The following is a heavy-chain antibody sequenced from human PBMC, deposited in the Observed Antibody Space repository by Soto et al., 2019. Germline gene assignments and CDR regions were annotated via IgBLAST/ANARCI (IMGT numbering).Heavy chain of an antibody. CDR1: GGSISSGGYY. V-gene: IGHV4-31*03. J-gene: IGHJ5*02. D-gene: IGHD3-22*01. CDR2: IYYSGST. CDR3: ARGNYYYDSSGYYYDYSGNKWFDP. Sequence: SETLSLTCTVSGGSISSGGYYWSWIRQHPGKGLEWIGYIYYSGSTYYNPSLKSRVTISVDTSKNQFSLKLSSVTAADTAVYYCARGNYYYDSSGYYYDYSGNKWFDPWGQGTLVTVSS.